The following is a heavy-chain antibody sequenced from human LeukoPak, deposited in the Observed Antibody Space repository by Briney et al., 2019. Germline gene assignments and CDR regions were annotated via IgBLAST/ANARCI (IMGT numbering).Heavy chain of an antibody. D-gene: IGHD2-2*01. Sequence: GGSLRLSCAASGFTFSSYWMHWVRQAPGKGLVWVSRINSDGSTTNYADSVKGRFTISRDNAKNTVYLQMNSLRAEDTAVYYCANRYCTSSSCSRTLENWGQGTLVTVSS. J-gene: IGHJ4*02. CDR3: ANRYCTSSSCSRTLEN. V-gene: IGHV3-74*01. CDR1: GFTFSSYW. CDR2: INSDGSTT.